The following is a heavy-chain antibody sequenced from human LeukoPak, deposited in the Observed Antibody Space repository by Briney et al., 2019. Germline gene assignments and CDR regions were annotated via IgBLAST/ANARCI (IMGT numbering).Heavy chain of an antibody. Sequence: GGSLRLSCAASGFTFSSYAMHWVRKAPGKGLEWVAVISYDGSNKYYADSVKGRFTISRDNSKNTLYLQMNSLRAEDTAVYYCARDLYSSGWPFDYWGQGTLVTVSS. D-gene: IGHD6-19*01. CDR3: ARDLYSSGWPFDY. J-gene: IGHJ4*02. CDR1: GFTFSSYA. V-gene: IGHV3-30*04. CDR2: ISYDGSNK.